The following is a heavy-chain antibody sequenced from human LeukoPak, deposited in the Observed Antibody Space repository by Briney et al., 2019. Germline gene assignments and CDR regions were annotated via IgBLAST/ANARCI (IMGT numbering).Heavy chain of an antibody. D-gene: IGHD6-13*01. CDR2: ISPDSGYI. CDR3: APFSAVTHYYFDY. CDR1: GFTFSSHS. J-gene: IGHJ4*02. V-gene: IGHV3-21*01. Sequence: GGSLRLSCAASGFTFSSHSLMWVRQAPGKGLEWVSSISPDSGYIYYADSVRGRFTISRDNAENSLFLQMNSLGAEDTAVYYCAPFSAVTHYYFDYWGQGTLVTVSS.